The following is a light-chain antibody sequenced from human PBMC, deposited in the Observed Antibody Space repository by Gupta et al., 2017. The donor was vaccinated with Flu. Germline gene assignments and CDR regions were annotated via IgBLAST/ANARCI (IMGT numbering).Light chain of an antibody. CDR1: QRISSY. CDR2: AAS. Sequence: DIQMTQSPSSLSASVGDRVTITCRASQRISSYLNWYQQKPGKAPKLLIYAASRVQSGVPSRFSGSGSGTDFTLTISRRQPEDFATYYCQQRDSTPYIFGQGTKLDIK. CDR3: QQRDSTPYI. J-gene: IGKJ2*01. V-gene: IGKV1-39*01.